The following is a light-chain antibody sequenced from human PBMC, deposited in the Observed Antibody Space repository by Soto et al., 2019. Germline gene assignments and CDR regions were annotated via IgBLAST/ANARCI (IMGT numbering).Light chain of an antibody. CDR3: QQTYTTRALT. J-gene: IGKJ4*01. CDR1: QTITSY. V-gene: IGKV1-39*01. Sequence: IQMTQSPSSLSASVGDRVTITCRASQTITSYLNWYQQKPGKAPELLIHGASSLQSGVPSRFSGSESGTDFTLTINSLQPDDSAIYYCQQTYTTRALTFGGGTKVDI. CDR2: GAS.